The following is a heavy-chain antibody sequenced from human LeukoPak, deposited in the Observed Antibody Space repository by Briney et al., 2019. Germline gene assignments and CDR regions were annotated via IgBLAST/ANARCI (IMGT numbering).Heavy chain of an antibody. D-gene: IGHD6-19*01. CDR3: ARRGAVAGIGVYYYYYMDV. V-gene: IGHV1-18*01. J-gene: IGHJ6*03. CDR1: GYTFTSYG. Sequence: ASVKVSCKASGYTFTSYGISWVRQAPGQGLEWMGWISAYNGNTNYAQKLQGRVTMTTDTSTSTAYMELRSLRSDDTAVYYCARRGAVAGIGVYYYYYMDVWGKGTTVTVSS. CDR2: ISAYNGNT.